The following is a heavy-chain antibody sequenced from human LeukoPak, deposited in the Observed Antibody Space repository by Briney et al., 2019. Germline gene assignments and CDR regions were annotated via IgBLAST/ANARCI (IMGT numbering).Heavy chain of an antibody. Sequence: SVKVSCKASGGTFSSYAISWVRQAPGQGLEWMGGIIPIFGTANYAQKFQGRVTITTDESTSTAYMELSSLRSEDTAVYYCARDHTNCGGDCYSPNWFDPWGQGTLVTVSS. V-gene: IGHV1-69*05. J-gene: IGHJ5*02. D-gene: IGHD2-21*02. CDR2: IIPIFGTA. CDR3: ARDHTNCGGDCYSPNWFDP. CDR1: GGTFSSYA.